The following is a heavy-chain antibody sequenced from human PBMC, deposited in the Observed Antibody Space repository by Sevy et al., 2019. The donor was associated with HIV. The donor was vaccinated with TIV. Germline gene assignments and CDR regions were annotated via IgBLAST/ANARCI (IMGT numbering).Heavy chain of an antibody. V-gene: IGHV3-30-3*01. J-gene: IGHJ3*02. CDR1: GFTFSSYA. D-gene: IGHD3-16*01. Sequence: GGPLRLSCAASGFTFSSYAMHWVRQAPGKGLEWVAVISYDGSNKHYADSVKGRFTISRDNSRNTLYLQMKSLRAEDTAVYYCAAVTFGGFDAFDIWGQGTMVTVSS. CDR3: AAVTFGGFDAFDI. CDR2: ISYDGSNK.